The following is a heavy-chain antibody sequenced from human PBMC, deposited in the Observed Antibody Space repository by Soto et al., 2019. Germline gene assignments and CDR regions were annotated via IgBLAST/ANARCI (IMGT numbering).Heavy chain of an antibody. Sequence: EVQLVESGGGLVKPGGSLRLSCAASGFTFSNAWMSWVRQAPGKGLEWVGRIKSKTDGGTTDYAAPVKGRFTISRDDSKNTLYLQMNRLKTEDTAVYYCTTSIWFGELRIDPWGQGTLVTVSS. CDR2: IKSKTDGGTT. CDR1: GFTFSNAW. J-gene: IGHJ5*02. D-gene: IGHD3-10*01. V-gene: IGHV3-15*01. CDR3: TTSIWFGELRIDP.